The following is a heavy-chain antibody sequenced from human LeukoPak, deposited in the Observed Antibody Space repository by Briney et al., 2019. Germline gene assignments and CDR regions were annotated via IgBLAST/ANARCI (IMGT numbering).Heavy chain of an antibody. CDR3: ARGPYSSSYNWFDP. CDR2: ISSNGGST. Sequence: GGSLRLSCAASGFTFSSYAMYWVRQAPGKGLEYVSAISSNGGSTYYANSVKGRFTISRDNSKNTLYLQMGSLRAEDMAVYYCARGPYSSSYNWFDPWGQGTLVTVSS. V-gene: IGHV3-64*01. J-gene: IGHJ5*02. CDR1: GFTFSSYA. D-gene: IGHD6-6*01.